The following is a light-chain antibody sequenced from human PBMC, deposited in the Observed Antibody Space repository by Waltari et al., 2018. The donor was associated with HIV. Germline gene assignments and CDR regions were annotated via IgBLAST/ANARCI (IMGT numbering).Light chain of an antibody. J-gene: IGKJ5*01. Sequence: DIQMSQVPSSLSASVGDRVTITCRASREIRNDLAWYQQKAGEAPKLLIYAASTLRSGVPSRFRGSGSGTDFTLTIDGLQPEDVASYYCQNYDSAPVAFGQGTRLEI. V-gene: IGKV1-27*01. CDR2: AAS. CDR1: REIRND. CDR3: QNYDSAPVA.